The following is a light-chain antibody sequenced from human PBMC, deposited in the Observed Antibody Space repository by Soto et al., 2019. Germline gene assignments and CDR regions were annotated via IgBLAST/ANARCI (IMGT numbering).Light chain of an antibody. V-gene: IGKV3-11*01. CDR1: QSVSSY. Sequence: EIVLTQSPATLSLSPGERATLSCRASQSVSSYLALYQQKPVQAPRRVIYDASSRATGTPARFSGSGSGTAFTLTISSLEPDDFAVYYGQQRKNWPPGFTFGPGTRVDI. CDR2: DAS. J-gene: IGKJ3*01. CDR3: QQRKNWPPGFT.